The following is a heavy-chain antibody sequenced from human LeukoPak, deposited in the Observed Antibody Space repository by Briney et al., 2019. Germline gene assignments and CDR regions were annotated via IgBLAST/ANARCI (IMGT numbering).Heavy chain of an antibody. CDR3: ASLVISANPFSFA. V-gene: IGHV4-4*02. Sequence: IGEIYHTGTTNYNPSLKSRVTISVDTSKNQFSLRLSSVTAADTAVYYCASLVISANPFSFAWGQGTLVTVSS. D-gene: IGHD2-15*01. J-gene: IGHJ5*02. CDR2: IYHTGTT.